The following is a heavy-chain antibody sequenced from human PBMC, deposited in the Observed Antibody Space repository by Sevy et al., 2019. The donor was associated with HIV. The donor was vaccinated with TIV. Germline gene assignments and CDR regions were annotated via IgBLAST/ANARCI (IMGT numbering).Heavy chain of an antibody. CDR2: ISSSSSYI. Sequence: GGSLRLSCAASGFTFSSYSMNWVRQAPGKGLEWVSSISSSSSYIYYGDSVKGRFTISRDNAKNSLYLQMNSLRAEDTAVYYCARVVSSGYYDGNFDYWGQGTLVTVSS. CDR1: GFTFSSYS. D-gene: IGHD3-22*01. CDR3: ARVVSSGYYDGNFDY. V-gene: IGHV3-21*01. J-gene: IGHJ4*02.